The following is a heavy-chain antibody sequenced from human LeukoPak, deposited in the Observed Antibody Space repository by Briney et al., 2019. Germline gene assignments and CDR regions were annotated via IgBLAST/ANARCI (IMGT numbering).Heavy chain of an antibody. CDR3: ASALGLGATNQNGMDV. CDR2: ISYDGSNK. J-gene: IGHJ6*02. V-gene: IGHV3-30*03. D-gene: IGHD1-26*01. CDR1: GFTFSSYG. Sequence: GGSLRLSCAASGFTFSSYGMHWVRQAPGKGLEWVAVISYDGSNKYYADSVKGRFTISRDNSKNTLYLQMNSLRAEDTAVYYCASALGLGATNQNGMDVWGQGTTVTVSS.